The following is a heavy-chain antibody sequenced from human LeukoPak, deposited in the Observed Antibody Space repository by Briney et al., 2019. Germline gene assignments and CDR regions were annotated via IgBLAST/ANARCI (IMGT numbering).Heavy chain of an antibody. CDR1: GFTFSDYY. CDR2: ISSSSSYT. Sequence: GGSLRLSCAASGFTFSDYYTSWIRQAPGKGLEWVSYISSSSSYTNYADSVKGRFTISRDNAKNSLYLQMNGLRAEDTAVYYCARGGYSGYDWVDYWGQGTLVTVSS. J-gene: IGHJ4*02. D-gene: IGHD5-12*01. CDR3: ARGGYSGYDWVDY. V-gene: IGHV3-11*05.